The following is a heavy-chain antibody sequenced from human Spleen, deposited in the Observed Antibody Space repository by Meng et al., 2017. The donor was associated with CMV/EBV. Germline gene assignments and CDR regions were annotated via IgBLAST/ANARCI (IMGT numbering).Heavy chain of an antibody. CDR3: AKAVYYGSGSLPHYYYGMDV. D-gene: IGHD3-10*01. CDR2: IWYDGSNK. CDR1: GFTFSSYG. J-gene: IGHJ6*02. V-gene: IGHV3-33*06. Sequence: GESLKISCAASGFTFSSYGMHWVRQAPGKGLEWVAVIWYDGSNKYYADSVKDRFAISRDNSKNTLYLQMNSLRAEDTAVYYCAKAVYYGSGSLPHYYYGMDVWGQGTTVTVSS.